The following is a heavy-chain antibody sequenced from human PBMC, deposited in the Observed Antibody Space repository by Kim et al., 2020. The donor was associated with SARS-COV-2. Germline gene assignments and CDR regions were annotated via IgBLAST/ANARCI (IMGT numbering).Heavy chain of an antibody. D-gene: IGHD6-13*01. CDR3: AKLYGGVSQQLVEDPLTYYYYGMDV. CDR2: ISWNSGSI. CDR1: GFTFDDYA. Sequence: GGFLRLSCAASGFTFDDYAMHWVRQAPGKGLEWVSGISWNSGSIGYADSVKGRFTISRDNAKNSLYLQMNSLRAEDTALYYCAKLYGGVSQQLVEDPLTYYYYGMDVWGQGTTVTVSS. J-gene: IGHJ6*02. V-gene: IGHV3-9*01.